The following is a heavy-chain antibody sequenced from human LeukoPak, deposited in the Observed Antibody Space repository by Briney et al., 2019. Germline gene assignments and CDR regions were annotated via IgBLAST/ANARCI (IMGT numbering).Heavy chain of an antibody. D-gene: IGHD3-16*02. V-gene: IGHV1-18*04. Sequence: ASVKVSCKASGYTVTGYYMHWVRQAPGQGLEWMGWMSADNGNTNYAQKLQGRVTMTTDTSTSTAYMELRSLRPDDTAVYYCARERGDYVWGSYRPIYYFDYWGQGTLVTVSS. CDR1: GYTVTGYY. CDR3: ARERGDYVWGSYRPIYYFDY. J-gene: IGHJ4*02. CDR2: MSADNGNT.